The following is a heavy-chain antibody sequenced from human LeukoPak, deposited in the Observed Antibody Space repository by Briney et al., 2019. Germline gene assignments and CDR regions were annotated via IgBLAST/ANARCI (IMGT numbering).Heavy chain of an antibody. CDR3: ARGDSSAYYYDY. J-gene: IGHJ4*02. CDR1: GGSISSGNYY. V-gene: IGHV4-31*03. D-gene: IGHD3-22*01. CDR2: IYYSGST. Sequence: SETLSLTCTVSGGSISSGNYYWSWIRQHPGKGLEWIGYIYYSGSTDYYPSFKSRLTISVDTSKNQFSLKLSSVTAADTAVYYCARGDSSAYYYDYWGQGTLVTVSS.